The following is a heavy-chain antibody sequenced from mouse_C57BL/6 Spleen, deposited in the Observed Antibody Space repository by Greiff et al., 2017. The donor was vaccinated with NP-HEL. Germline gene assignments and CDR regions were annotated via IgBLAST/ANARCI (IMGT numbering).Heavy chain of an antibody. Sequence: VQLQQSGPELVKPGASVKISCKASGYTFTDYYMNWVKQSHGKSLEWIGDINPNNGGTSYNQKFKGKATLTVDKSSSTAYMELRSLTSEDSAVYYCAITTVVAHFDYWGQGTTLTVSS. D-gene: IGHD1-1*01. CDR3: AITTVVAHFDY. V-gene: IGHV1-26*01. CDR1: GYTFTDYY. CDR2: INPNNGGT. J-gene: IGHJ2*01.